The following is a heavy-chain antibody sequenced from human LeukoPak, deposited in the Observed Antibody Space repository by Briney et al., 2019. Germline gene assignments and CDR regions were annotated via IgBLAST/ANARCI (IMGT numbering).Heavy chain of an antibody. J-gene: IGHJ3*01. D-gene: IGHD6-13*01. V-gene: IGHV5-51*01. CDR3: AGTIAAAGTDTFDV. CDR2: IYPGDSDT. CDR1: GYSFTNYW. Sequence: GESLKIFCKGSGYSFTNYWIGWVRQIPGKGLEWMGIIYPGDSDTRYSPSFQGQVTISADKSISTAYLQWGSLKASDTAMYYCAGTIAAAGTDTFDVWGQGTMVTVSS.